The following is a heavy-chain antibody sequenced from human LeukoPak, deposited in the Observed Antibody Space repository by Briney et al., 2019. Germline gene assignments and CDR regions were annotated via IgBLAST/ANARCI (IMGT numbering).Heavy chain of an antibody. V-gene: IGHV4-59*01. CDR3: ARVGTGYSSGWYYYYYYMDV. CDR1: GGSISSYY. J-gene: IGHJ6*03. Sequence: PSETLSLTCTVSGGSISSYYWSWIRQPPGKGLEWIGYIYYSGSTNYNPSLKSRVTISVDTSKNQFSLKLSSVTAADTAVYYCARVGTGYSSGWYYYYYYMDVWGKGTTVTISS. CDR2: IYYSGST. D-gene: IGHD6-19*01.